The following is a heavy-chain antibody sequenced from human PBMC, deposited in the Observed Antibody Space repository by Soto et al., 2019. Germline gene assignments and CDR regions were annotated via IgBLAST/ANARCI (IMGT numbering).Heavy chain of an antibody. Sequence: AGGSLRLSCAASGFTFSSYAMSWVRQAPGKGLEWVSAISGSGGSTYYAASVKGRFTISRDNSKNTPYLQMNSLRAEDTAVYYCAKVGYCSGGSCYSPTQGYYYYGMDGWGQGTTVTVSS. CDR3: AKVGYCSGGSCYSPTQGYYYYGMDG. CDR2: ISGSGGST. CDR1: GFTFSSYA. J-gene: IGHJ6*02. V-gene: IGHV3-23*01. D-gene: IGHD2-15*01.